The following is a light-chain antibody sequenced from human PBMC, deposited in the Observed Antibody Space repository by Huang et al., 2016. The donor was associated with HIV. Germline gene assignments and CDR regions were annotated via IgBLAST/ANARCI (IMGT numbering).Light chain of an antibody. V-gene: IGKV1-39*01. CDR2: ATS. CDR3: QQTYSLPLT. CDR1: QNISHY. Sequence: DIQMTQSPTSLSASVGDRVALTCRTSQNISHYLNWYQAKSGKGPNLLLYATSRLISGVPSRFSGGGSGSSFTLTITNLQPEDIGTYYCQQTYSLPLTFGPGTRVNVK. J-gene: IGKJ3*01.